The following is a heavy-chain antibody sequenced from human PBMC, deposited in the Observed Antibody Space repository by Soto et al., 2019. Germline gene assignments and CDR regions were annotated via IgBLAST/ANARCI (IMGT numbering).Heavy chain of an antibody. V-gene: IGHV4-31*03. CDR3: ARGHYYDSSGSNHPGGFQH. CDR2: IYYSGST. CDR1: GGSISSGGYY. Sequence: PSETLSLTCTVSGGSISSGGYYWSWIRQHPGKGLEWIGYIYYSGSTYYNLSLKSRVTISVDTSKNQFSLKLSSVTAADTAVYYCARGHYYDSSGSNHPGGFQHWGQGTLVTVSS. D-gene: IGHD3-22*01. J-gene: IGHJ1*01.